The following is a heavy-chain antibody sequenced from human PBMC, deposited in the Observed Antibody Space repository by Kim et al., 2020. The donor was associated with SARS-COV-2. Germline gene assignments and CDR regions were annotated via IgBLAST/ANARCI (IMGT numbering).Heavy chain of an antibody. CDR1: GGSVSSGSYY. J-gene: IGHJ2*01. Sequence: SETLSLTCTVSGGSVSSGSYYWSWIRQPPGKGLEWIGYIYYSGSTNYNPSLKSRVTISVDTSKNQFSLKLSSVTAADTAVYYCARGGSYYDSSGYLQLSAGWYFDLWGRGTLVTVSS. D-gene: IGHD3-22*01. CDR2: IYYSGST. CDR3: ARGGSYYDSSGYLQLSAGWYFDL. V-gene: IGHV4-61*01.